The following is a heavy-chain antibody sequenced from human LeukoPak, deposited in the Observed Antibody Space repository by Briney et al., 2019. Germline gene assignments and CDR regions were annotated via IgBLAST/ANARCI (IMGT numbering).Heavy chain of an antibody. Sequence: SETLSLTCTVSGGSVSSSSYYWSWIRQLPGKGLEWIGYIFYSGSTNYNPSLKSRVTISVDTSKNQLSLKLSSVTAADTAVYYCARVGSYYDAFDIWGQGTMVTVSS. V-gene: IGHV4-61*01. CDR3: ARVGSYYDAFDI. CDR1: GGSVSSSSYY. D-gene: IGHD2-8*01. CDR2: IFYSGST. J-gene: IGHJ3*02.